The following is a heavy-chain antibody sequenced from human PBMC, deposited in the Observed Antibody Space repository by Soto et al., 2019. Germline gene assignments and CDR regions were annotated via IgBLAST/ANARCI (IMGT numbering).Heavy chain of an antibody. D-gene: IGHD2-21*01. Sequence: EVQLVESGGDLVKPGGSLSLPCAASGLFFSNAWSHWARQPPGKGLELVGRVKNNGGATDYAASVKGRFTISRDDSKDTVYLQMSSLRTEDTAIYYCAADLGPAYDSNNWFDPWGQGTLVTVSS. CDR2: VKNNGGAT. J-gene: IGHJ5*02. CDR3: AADLGPAYDSNNWFDP. V-gene: IGHV3-15*07. CDR1: GLFFSNAW.